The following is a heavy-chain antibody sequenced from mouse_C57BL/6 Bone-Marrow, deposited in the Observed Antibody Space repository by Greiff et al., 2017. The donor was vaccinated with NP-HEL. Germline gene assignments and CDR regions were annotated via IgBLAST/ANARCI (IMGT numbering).Heavy chain of an antibody. J-gene: IGHJ1*03. CDR1: GFTFSDYY. V-gene: IGHV5-12*01. D-gene: IGHD1-1*01. Sequence: EVHLVESGGGLVQPGGSLKLSCAASGFTFSDYYMYWVRQTPEKRLEWVAYISNGGGRTYYPDTVKGRFTISSAHAKNTLYLQMSRLKSEDTAMYYCARPYYYGNWYFDVWGTGTTVTVSS. CDR2: ISNGGGRT. CDR3: ARPYYYGNWYFDV.